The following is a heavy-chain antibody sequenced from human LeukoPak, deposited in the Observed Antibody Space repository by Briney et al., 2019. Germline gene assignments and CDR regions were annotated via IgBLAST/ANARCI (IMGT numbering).Heavy chain of an antibody. J-gene: IGHJ4*02. CDR2: INSDGRST. D-gene: IGHD3-9*01. CDR1: GFTFSRYW. CDR3: VRGADTGYSSDS. Sequence: GGSLRLSCVASGFTFSRYWMHWVRQAPGKGLVWVSRINSDGRSTNYADSVKGRFSISSDNAENTLYLQMNSLRVEDTAVYYCVRGADTGYSSDSWGQGTLVTVSS. V-gene: IGHV3-74*01.